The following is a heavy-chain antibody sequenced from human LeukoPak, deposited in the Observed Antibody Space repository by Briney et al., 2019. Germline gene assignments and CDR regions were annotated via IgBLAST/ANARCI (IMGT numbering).Heavy chain of an antibody. Sequence: AGGSLRLSCAASGFTFDDYAMHWVRQAPGKALEWVSLISGDGGSTYYADSVKGRFTISRDNSKNSLYLQMNSLRTEDTAVYYCASYSGSDDAFDIWGQGTMVTVSS. D-gene: IGHD3-10*01. CDR1: GFTFDDYA. CDR2: ISGDGGST. CDR3: ASYSGSDDAFDI. V-gene: IGHV3-43*02. J-gene: IGHJ3*02.